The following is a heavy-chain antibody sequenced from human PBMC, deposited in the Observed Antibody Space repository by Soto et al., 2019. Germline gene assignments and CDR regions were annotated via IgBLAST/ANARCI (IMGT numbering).Heavy chain of an antibody. D-gene: IGHD3-3*01. J-gene: IGHJ6*02. CDR1: GFTFSSYA. CDR3: ARDSYDFWSGYYTGDYYYGMDV. CDR2: ISYDGSNK. Sequence: QVQLVESGGGVVQPGRSLRLSCAASGFTFSSYAMHWVRQAPGKGLEWVAVISYDGSNKYYADSVKGRFTISRDNSKNTLYLQMNSLSAEDTAVYYCARDSYDFWSGYYTGDYYYGMDVWGQGTTVTVSS. V-gene: IGHV3-30-3*01.